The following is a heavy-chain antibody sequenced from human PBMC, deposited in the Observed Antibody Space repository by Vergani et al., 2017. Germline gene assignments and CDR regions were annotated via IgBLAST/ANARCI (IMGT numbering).Heavy chain of an antibody. CDR1: GFTFSSYA. CDR2: ISYDGSNK. J-gene: IGHJ4*02. Sequence: VQLLESGGGLVQPGGSLRVSCAASGFTFSSYAMHWVRQAPGKGLEWVVVISYDGSNKYYADSVKGRFTISRDNSKNTLYLQMNSLRAEDTAVYYCARGASGDYVSSFDYWGQGTLVTVSS. D-gene: IGHD4-17*01. CDR3: ARGASGDYVSSFDY. V-gene: IGHV3-30-3*01.